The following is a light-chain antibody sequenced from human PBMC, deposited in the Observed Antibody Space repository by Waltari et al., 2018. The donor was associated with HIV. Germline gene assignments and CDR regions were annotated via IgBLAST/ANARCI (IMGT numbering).Light chain of an antibody. CDR3: QQYYSIPRT. CDR2: WAS. V-gene: IGKV4-1*01. J-gene: IGKJ1*01. CDR1: QSVLYTSTNKNY. Sequence: DIVMTQSPDSLAVSLGERATINCKSSQSVLYTSTNKNYLARYQQKSGQPTKLNIYWASTRESGVPDRFSGSGSWTNFTLTISILQAEDVALYYCQQYYSIPRTFGQGTKVEIQ.